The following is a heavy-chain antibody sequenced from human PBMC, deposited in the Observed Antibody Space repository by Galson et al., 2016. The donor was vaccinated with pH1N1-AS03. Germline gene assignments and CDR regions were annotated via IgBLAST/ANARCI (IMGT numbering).Heavy chain of an antibody. J-gene: IGHJ4*02. V-gene: IGHV3-48*02. D-gene: IGHD5/OR15-5a*01. Sequence: SLRLSCAASGFTFSVYSMNWVRQTPGKGLEWIAYMTSDTRTIKYADSVKGRLTISRENVNYSVFLQMNSLRDEDTAIYYCARSVQYSFGYWGQGILVTVSS. CDR3: ARSVQYSFGY. CDR1: GFTFSVYS. CDR2: MTSDTRTI.